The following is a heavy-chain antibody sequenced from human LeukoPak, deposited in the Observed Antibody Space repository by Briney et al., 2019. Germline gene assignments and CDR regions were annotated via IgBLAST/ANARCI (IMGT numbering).Heavy chain of an antibody. CDR1: GFTFSNFW. J-gene: IGHJ6*03. CDR2: IKYDGSEK. Sequence: PGGSLRLSCAASGFTFSNFWMSWFRQLPGQRLEWLGNIKYDGSEKWYLDSLKGRFTISRDNAKNSLYLQMNSLRAEDTAVYYCAREGRCSSTSCYATYYYMDVWGKGTTVTVSS. D-gene: IGHD2-2*01. V-gene: IGHV3-7*01. CDR3: AREGRCSSTSCYATYYYMDV.